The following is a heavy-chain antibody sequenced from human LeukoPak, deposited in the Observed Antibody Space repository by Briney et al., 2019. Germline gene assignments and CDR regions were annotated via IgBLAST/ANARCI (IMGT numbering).Heavy chain of an antibody. D-gene: IGHD3-10*01. V-gene: IGHV3-23*01. CDR3: ARGARGSGTASDY. CDR1: GFTFSSYA. Sequence: QPGGSLRLSCAASGFTFSSYAMSWVRQAPGKGLEWVSAISGSGGSTYYADSVKGRFTISRDNAKNTLHLQMNSLRAEDTAVYYCARGARGSGTASDYWGQGTLVTVSS. J-gene: IGHJ4*02. CDR2: ISGSGGST.